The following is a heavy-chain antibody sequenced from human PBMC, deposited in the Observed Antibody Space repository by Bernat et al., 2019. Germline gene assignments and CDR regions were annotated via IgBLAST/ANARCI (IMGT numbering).Heavy chain of an antibody. D-gene: IGHD3-10*01. Sequence: EVQLVETGGGLIQPGGSLRLSCAASGLTVSSNYMSWVRQTPGKGLEWVSVIYSGGATYYADSVKGRVTISRYNSKNTLYLQMNSLIAEDTAVYYCASFYGSVSYYVDYWGQGTLVTVSS. CDR2: IYSGGAT. CDR1: GLTVSSNY. V-gene: IGHV3-53*02. CDR3: ASFYGSVSYYVDY. J-gene: IGHJ4*02.